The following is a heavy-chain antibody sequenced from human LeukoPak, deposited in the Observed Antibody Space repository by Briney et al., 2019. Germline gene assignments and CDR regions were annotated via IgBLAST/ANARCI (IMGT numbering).Heavy chain of an antibody. J-gene: IGHJ4*02. V-gene: IGHV3-74*03. CDR2: INERGTDS. Sequence: PGGSLRLSCTASGFTFSGHWIHWVRQAPGMGLVWVSRINERGTDSMYAESVKGRFTISRDNAKNTVYLQMNSLRAEDTALYYCTTENVDIVAQLYWGQGTLVTVSS. D-gene: IGHD5-12*01. CDR1: GFTFSGHW. CDR3: TTENVDIVAQLY.